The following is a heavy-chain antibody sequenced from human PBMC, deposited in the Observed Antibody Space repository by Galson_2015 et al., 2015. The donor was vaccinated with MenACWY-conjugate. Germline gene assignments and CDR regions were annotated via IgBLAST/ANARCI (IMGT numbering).Heavy chain of an antibody. J-gene: IGHJ4*02. D-gene: IGHD6-19*01. CDR1: GYTFTSYA. CDR3: AREDYSSGWYWNFDY. Sequence: SVKVSCKASGYTFTSYAISWVRQAPGQGLEWMGGIIPIFGTANYAQKFQGRVTITADESTSTAYMELSSLRAEDTAVYYCAREDYSSGWYWNFDYWGQGTLVTVSS. V-gene: IGHV1-69*13. CDR2: IIPIFGTA.